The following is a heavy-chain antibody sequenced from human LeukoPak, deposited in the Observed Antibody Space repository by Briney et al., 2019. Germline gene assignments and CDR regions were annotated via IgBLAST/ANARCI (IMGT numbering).Heavy chain of an antibody. D-gene: IGHD6-6*01. J-gene: IGHJ3*02. V-gene: IGHV1-46*01. CDR3: ARATYPSSIAARLRAFDI. Sequence: GASVKVSCKASGYTFTSYYMHWVRQAPGQGLEWMGIINPSGGSTSYAQKFQGRVTMTRDTSTSTVYMELSSLRSEDTAVYYCARATYPSSIAARLRAFDIWGQGTMVTVSS. CDR1: GYTFTSYY. CDR2: INPSGGST.